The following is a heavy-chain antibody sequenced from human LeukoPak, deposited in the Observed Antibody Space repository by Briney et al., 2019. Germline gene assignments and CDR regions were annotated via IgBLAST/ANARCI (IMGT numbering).Heavy chain of an antibody. D-gene: IGHD5-18*01. CDR1: GFTFSNYA. Sequence: GGSLRLSCAASGFTFSNYAMSWVRQAPGKGLEWVSAISGSGGSTYYADSGKGRFAISRDNSKNTLFLQMNSLRAKDTAIYYCAKGRGYGNHDAFDIWGQGTMVTVSS. CDR3: AKGRGYGNHDAFDI. V-gene: IGHV3-23*01. CDR2: ISGSGGST. J-gene: IGHJ3*02.